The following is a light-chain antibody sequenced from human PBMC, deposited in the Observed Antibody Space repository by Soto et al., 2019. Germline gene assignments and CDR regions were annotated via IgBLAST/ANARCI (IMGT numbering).Light chain of an antibody. J-gene: IGKJ1*01. CDR2: GAS. CDR3: QQYNNWPPWT. CDR1: QSVSSSY. Sequence: EIVLTQSPGTLSLSPGERATLSCRASQSVSSSYLAWYQQKPGQAPRLLIYGASSRATGIPDRFSGSGSGTEFTLTISSLQSDDFAVYFCQQYNNWPPWTFGHGTKVDIK. V-gene: IGKV3-20*01.